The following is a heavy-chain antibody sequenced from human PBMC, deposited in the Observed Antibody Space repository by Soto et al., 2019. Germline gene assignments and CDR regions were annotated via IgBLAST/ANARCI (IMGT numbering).Heavy chain of an antibody. J-gene: IGHJ4*02. CDR1: GYTFTSYA. Sequence: QVQLVQSGAEVKKPGASVKVSCKASGYTFTSYAMHWVRQAPGQRLEWMGWINAGNGNTKYSQKYQGRVTITRDTSASTAYMELSSLRSEDTAVYYCARDLGPVTFDYWGQGTLVTVSS. V-gene: IGHV1-3*01. CDR2: INAGNGNT. CDR3: ARDLGPVTFDY. D-gene: IGHD4-4*01.